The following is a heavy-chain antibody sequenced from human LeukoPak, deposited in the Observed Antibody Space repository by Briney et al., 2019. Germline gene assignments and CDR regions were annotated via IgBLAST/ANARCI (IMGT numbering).Heavy chain of an antibody. CDR2: IYYSGST. CDR3: ARHTRAGDQDAFDI. Sequence: SETLSLTCTVPGGSISSSSYYWGWIRQPPGKGLEWIGSIYYSGSTYCNPSLKSRVTISVDTSKNQFSLKLSSVTAADTAVYYCARHTRAGDQDAFDIWGQGTMVTVSS. CDR1: GGSISSSSYY. D-gene: IGHD7-27*01. V-gene: IGHV4-39*01. J-gene: IGHJ3*02.